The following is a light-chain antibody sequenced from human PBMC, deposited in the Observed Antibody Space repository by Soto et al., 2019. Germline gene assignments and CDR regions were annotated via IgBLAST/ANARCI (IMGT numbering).Light chain of an antibody. J-gene: IGLJ1*01. CDR1: SGDIGSYNR. Sequence: ALTQPASVSGSPGQSITISCTGTSGDIGSYNRVSWYQQHPGKAPKLIIYEVTDRPSGVSNRFSGSKSGNTASLTISGLQAEDEAEYYCRSYTNINRASCAFGNGAKVTV. CDR3: RSYTNINRASCA. CDR2: EVT. V-gene: IGLV2-14*01.